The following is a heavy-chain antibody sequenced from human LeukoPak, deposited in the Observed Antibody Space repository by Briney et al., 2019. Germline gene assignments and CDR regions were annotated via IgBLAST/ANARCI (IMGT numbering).Heavy chain of an antibody. CDR3: ARDLGYYDSSGDNWFDP. CDR2: ISSGSSYI. CDR1: GFTFSSYS. Sequence: GVSLRLSCAASGFTFSSYSMNWVRQAPGKGLEWVSSISSGSSYIYYADSVKGRFTISRDNAKNSLYLQMNSLRAEDTAVYYCARDLGYYDSSGDNWFDPWGQGTLVTVSS. V-gene: IGHV3-21*01. D-gene: IGHD3-22*01. J-gene: IGHJ5*02.